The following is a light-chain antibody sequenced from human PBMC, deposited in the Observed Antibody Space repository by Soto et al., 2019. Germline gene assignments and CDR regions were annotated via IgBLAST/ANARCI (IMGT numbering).Light chain of an antibody. CDR1: ETISRY. CDR2: AAS. J-gene: IGKJ4*01. V-gene: IGKV1-39*01. CDR3: QQSYSNPLT. Sequence: DIQMTKSPSSLSASVGERVIITCRASETISRYLNWYQSKPGKAPRLLISAASSLQSGVPSRFSGSYSGTDFTLTISSLQPEDFATYFCQQSYSNPLTFGGGTKVDI.